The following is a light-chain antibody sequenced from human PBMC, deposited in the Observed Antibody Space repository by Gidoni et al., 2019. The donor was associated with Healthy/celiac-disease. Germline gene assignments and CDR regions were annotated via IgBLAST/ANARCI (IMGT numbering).Light chain of an antibody. J-gene: IGKJ4*01. Sequence: EIVMTKSPATLPLSPGERATLSCRSSQSVSSNLAWYQQKPGQAPRLHIYGASTRATGIPARVSGIGSGTEFTLTISGLHSEDFAVYYCQQYNNCPPLTFGGGTKVEIK. CDR3: QQYNNCPPLT. V-gene: IGKV3-15*01. CDR2: GAS. CDR1: QSVSSN.